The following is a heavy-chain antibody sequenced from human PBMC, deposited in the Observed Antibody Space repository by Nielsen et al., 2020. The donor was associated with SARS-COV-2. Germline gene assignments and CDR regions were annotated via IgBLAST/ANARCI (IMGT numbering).Heavy chain of an antibody. V-gene: IGHV3-21*01. CDR3: ARGNRDGYKSSGFDY. CDR2: ISSSSSYI. Sequence: GESLKISCAASGYLFSSYSMNWVRQAPGKGLEWVSSISSSSSYIYYADSVKGRFTISRDNAKNSLYLQMNSLRAEDTAVYYCARGNRDGYKSSGFDYWGQGTLVTVSS. J-gene: IGHJ4*02. D-gene: IGHD5-24*01. CDR1: GYLFSSYS.